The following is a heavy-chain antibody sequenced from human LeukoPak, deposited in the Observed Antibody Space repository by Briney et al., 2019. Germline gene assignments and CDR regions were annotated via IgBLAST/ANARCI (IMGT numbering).Heavy chain of an antibody. CDR3: ATYFYRDYASYYFDF. D-gene: IGHD4-17*01. V-gene: IGHV4-4*02. J-gene: IGHJ4*02. CDR1: GGSITSTNW. Sequence: KPSETLSLTCAVSGGSITSTNWWSWVRQPPGKGLEWIGEIYHSGTTNYNPSLKSRVTMSVDKSKNQFSLKLSSVTAADTAIYYCATYFYRDYASYYFDFWGQGTLVTVSS. CDR2: IYHSGTT.